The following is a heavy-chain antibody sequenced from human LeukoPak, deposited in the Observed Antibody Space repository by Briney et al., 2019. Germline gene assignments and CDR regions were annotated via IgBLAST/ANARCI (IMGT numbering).Heavy chain of an antibody. CDR2: IYYSGST. Sequence: PSETLSLTCTVSGGSIRSYYWSWIRQPPGKGLEWIGYIYYSGSTNYNPSLKSRVSISVDTSKNQFSLKLSSVTAADTAVYYCARVGSYCFDFWGQGTLVSVSS. V-gene: IGHV4-59*01. D-gene: IGHD3-10*01. CDR1: GGSIRSYY. CDR3: ARVGSYCFDF. J-gene: IGHJ4*02.